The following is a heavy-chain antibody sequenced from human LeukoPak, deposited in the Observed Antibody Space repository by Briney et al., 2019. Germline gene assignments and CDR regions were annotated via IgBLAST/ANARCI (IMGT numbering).Heavy chain of an antibody. CDR3: ARRCYDSSGYLYWFDP. J-gene: IGHJ5*02. Sequence: SETLSLTCAVYGGSFSVYYWSWIRQPPGKGLEWIGSIYYSGSTYYNPSLKSRVTISVDTSKNQFSLKLSSVTAADTAVYYCARRCYDSSGYLYWFDPWGQGTLVTVSS. V-gene: IGHV4-34*01. CDR2: IYYSGST. CDR1: GGSFSVYY. D-gene: IGHD3-22*01.